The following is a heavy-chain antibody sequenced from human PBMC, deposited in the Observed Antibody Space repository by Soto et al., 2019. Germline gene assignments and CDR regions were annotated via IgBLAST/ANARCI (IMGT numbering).Heavy chain of an antibody. CDR2: IYYSGST. Sequence: SETLSLTCTVSGGSISSGDYYWSWIRQPPRKSIERIGYIYYSGSTYYNPSLKSRVTISVDTSKNQFSLKLSSVTAADTAVYYCARDRGYYYDSSGYFPFFDYWGQGTLVTVSS. CDR3: ARDRGYYYDSSGYFPFFDY. J-gene: IGHJ4*02. D-gene: IGHD3-22*01. V-gene: IGHV4-30-4*01. CDR1: GGSISSGDYY.